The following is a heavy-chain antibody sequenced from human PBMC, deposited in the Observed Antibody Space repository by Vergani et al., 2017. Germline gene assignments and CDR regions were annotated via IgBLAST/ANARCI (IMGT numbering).Heavy chain of an antibody. V-gene: IGHV4-61*02. CDR3: ARFLTGTTIYYYYGMDV. CDR1: CGSFSTGGQS. Sequence: QVQLQESGPGLVKSSETLSLTCTVSCGSFSTGGQSWTWLRQSAGKGLEWIERIYTSGTTNYNPSLRSRAIMAVDKSKNQFSLKLSSVTAADTAVYYCARFLTGTTIYYYYGMDVWGQGTTVTVSS. D-gene: IGHD1-20*01. J-gene: IGHJ6*02. CDR2: IYTSGTT.